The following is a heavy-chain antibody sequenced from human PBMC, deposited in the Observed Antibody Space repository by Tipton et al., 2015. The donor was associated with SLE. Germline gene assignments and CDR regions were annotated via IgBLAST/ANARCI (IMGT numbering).Heavy chain of an antibody. J-gene: IGHJ3*02. CDR3: ARVWLNNAFDI. D-gene: IGHD2/OR15-2a*01. CDR1: GGSISNYY. CDR2: IYTSGAT. V-gene: IGHV4-4*07. Sequence: TLSLTCTVSGGSISNYYWSWIRQPAGKGLEWIGRIYTSGATDDNPSLKSRVTMSVDMSKNQIFLKMTSVTAADSAVYFCARVWLNNAFDIWGRGTRVTVSS.